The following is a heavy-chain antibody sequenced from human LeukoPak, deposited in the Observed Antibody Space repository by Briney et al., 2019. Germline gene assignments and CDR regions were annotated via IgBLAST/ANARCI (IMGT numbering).Heavy chain of an antibody. CDR3: AKGHWFGEYYGMDV. Sequence: GGSLRLSCAASGFTFDDYAMLWVRQAPGKGLEWVSGISWNSGSIGYADSVKGRFTISRDNAKNSLYLQMNSLRAEDTALYYCAKGHWFGEYYGMDVWGQGTTLTVSS. CDR2: ISWNSGSI. CDR1: GFTFDDYA. V-gene: IGHV3-9*01. J-gene: IGHJ6*02. D-gene: IGHD3-10*01.